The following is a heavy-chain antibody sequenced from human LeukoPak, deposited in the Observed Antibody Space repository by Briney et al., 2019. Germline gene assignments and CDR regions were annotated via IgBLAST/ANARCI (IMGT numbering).Heavy chain of an antibody. J-gene: IGHJ4*02. CDR2: ISSSGSTI. Sequence: GGSLRLSCAASGFTFSSYEMNWVRQAPGKGLEWVSYISSSGSTIYYADSVKGRFTISRDNAKNSLYLQMNSLRAEDTAVYYCARCIGYAARSWGQGTLVTVSS. CDR1: GFTFSSYE. CDR3: ARCIGYAARS. D-gene: IGHD5-12*01. V-gene: IGHV3-48*03.